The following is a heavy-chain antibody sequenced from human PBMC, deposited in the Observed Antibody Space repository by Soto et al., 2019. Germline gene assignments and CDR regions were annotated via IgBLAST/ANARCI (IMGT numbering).Heavy chain of an antibody. Sequence: QVQLVQSGAEVKKPGSSVKVSCKASGGTFSSYAISWVRQAPGQGLEWMGGIIPIVGTATYAQKFQGRFTITADETTRTAYMELRSLRTEDTAVYYCGRDTGNYGDAWGKFDHWGQGTPVTVSS. CDR1: GGTFSSYA. V-gene: IGHV1-69*01. J-gene: IGHJ4*02. D-gene: IGHD4-17*01. CDR2: IIPIVGTA. CDR3: GRDTGNYGDAWGKFDH.